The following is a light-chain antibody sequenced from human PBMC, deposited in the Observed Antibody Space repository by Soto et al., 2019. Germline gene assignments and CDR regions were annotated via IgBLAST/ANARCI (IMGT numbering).Light chain of an antibody. V-gene: IGKV1-39*01. J-gene: IGKJ2*01. CDR3: NQSYSIPVT. CDR2: AAS. CDR1: QSISSY. Sequence: DIQMTQSPSSLSASVGDRVTITCRASQSISSYLNWYQQKPGKAPKPLIYAASSLQSGVPSRFSGSGYGTDFTLTISSLQPEDFATYYCNQSYSIPVTCGQGTKLESK.